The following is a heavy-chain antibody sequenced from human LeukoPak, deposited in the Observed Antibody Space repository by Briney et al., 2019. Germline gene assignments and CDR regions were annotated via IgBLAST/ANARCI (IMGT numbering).Heavy chain of an antibody. V-gene: IGHV1-69*06. D-gene: IGHD1-26*01. CDR3: AREGVGATSHSFFDY. Sequence: SVKVSCKASGGTFSSYAISWVRQAPGQGLEWMGGIIPIFGTANYAQKFQGRVTITADKSTSTAYMELSSLRSEDTAVYYCAREGVGATSHSFFDYWGQGTLVTVSS. CDR1: GGTFSSYA. J-gene: IGHJ4*02. CDR2: IIPIFGTA.